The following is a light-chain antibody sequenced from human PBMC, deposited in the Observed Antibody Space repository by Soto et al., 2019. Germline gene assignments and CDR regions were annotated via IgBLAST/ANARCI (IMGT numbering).Light chain of an antibody. CDR2: SNN. V-gene: IGLV1-47*02. CDR1: SSNIGGTNY. J-gene: IGLJ2*01. Sequence: QSVLTQPPSASGTPGQKVFISCSGSSSNIGGTNYAYWYQQLPGAAPKLLMHSNNLRPSGVPERISGSKFGTAASLVISGLRSEDEAVYYCASWDDRLGAVIFGGGTKVTV. CDR3: ASWDDRLGAVI.